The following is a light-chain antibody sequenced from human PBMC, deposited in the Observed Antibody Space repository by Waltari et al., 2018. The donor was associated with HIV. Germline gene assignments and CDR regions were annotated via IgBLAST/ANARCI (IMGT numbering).Light chain of an antibody. CDR3: QQRISWPLT. Sequence: IVLTQSPATLSLPPAYSATLSCRASQSVRSLLAWYQQKPGQVPRLLIYDASNRAAGIPARFSGSGSGTDFTLSISSLEPEDFAVYYCQQRISWPLTFGGGTKVEIK. CDR1: QSVRSL. CDR2: DAS. J-gene: IGKJ4*01. V-gene: IGKV3-11*01.